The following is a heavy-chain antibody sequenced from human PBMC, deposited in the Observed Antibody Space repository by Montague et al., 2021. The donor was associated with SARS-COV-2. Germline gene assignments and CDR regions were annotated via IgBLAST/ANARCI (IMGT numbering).Heavy chain of an antibody. Sequence: PALVKPTQTLTLTCTFSGFSLSTSGMCVSWIRQPPGKALEWLALIDWDDDKYYGTSLKTRLTISKDTSKNQVVLTMTNMDPVGTATYYCARIRDYDILTGSYSGFDYWGQGTLVTVSS. CDR3: ARIRDYDILTGSYSGFDY. CDR2: IDWDDDK. CDR1: GFSLSTSGMC. D-gene: IGHD3-9*01. V-gene: IGHV2-70*01. J-gene: IGHJ4*02.